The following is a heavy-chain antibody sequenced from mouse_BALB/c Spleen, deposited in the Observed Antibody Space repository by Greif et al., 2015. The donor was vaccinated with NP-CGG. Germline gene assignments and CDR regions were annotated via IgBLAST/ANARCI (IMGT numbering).Heavy chain of an antibody. CDR1: GYTFTDYA. D-gene: IGHD2-14*01. V-gene: IGHV1-67*01. CDR3: ASKGRYDTMDY. CDR2: ISTYYNNT. J-gene: IGHJ4*01. Sequence: QVQLQQPGPELVRPGVSVKISCEGSGYTFTDYAMHWVKQSHAKSLEWIGIISTYYNNTNYNQKFKGKATMTVDKSSSTAYMELARLTSEDSAIYYCASKGRYDTMDYWGQGTSVTVSS.